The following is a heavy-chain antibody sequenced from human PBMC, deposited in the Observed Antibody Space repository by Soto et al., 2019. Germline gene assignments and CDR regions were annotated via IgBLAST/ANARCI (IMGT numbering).Heavy chain of an antibody. J-gene: IGHJ5*02. Sequence: QVQLVQSGAEVKKPGASVTVSCKTSGGIFSNYAISWVRQAPGHGLEWMGGIIPIFGAANYAQKFEGRVTFTADESTSTAYMEMSSLRSDDTAVYYCARVAQELVWVGFDPRGQGTLVTVSS. CDR2: IIPIFGAA. CDR3: ARVAQELVWVGFDP. D-gene: IGHD6-13*01. CDR1: GGIFSNYA. V-gene: IGHV1-69*01.